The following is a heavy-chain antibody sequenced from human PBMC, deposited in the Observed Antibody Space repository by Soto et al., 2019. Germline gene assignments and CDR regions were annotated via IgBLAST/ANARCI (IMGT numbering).Heavy chain of an antibody. D-gene: IGHD6-19*01. CDR1: GFTFSSYA. CDR2: ISGSGGST. V-gene: IGHV3-23*01. J-gene: IGHJ5*02. Sequence: GGSLRLSCAASGFTFSSYAMSWVRQAPGKGLEWVSAISGSGGSTYYADSVKGRFTISRDNSKNTLYLQMNSLRAEDTAVYYCAKVRSSGWSLNWFDPWGQGTLVTVSS. CDR3: AKVRSSGWSLNWFDP.